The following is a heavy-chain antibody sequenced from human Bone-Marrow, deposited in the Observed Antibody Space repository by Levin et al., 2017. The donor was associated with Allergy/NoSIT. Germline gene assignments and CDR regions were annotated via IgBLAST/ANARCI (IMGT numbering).Heavy chain of an antibody. J-gene: IGHJ3*02. CDR3: AGVMITLGEPGVLNI. D-gene: IGHD3-16*01. Sequence: KPSETLSLTCNVSGGSMSSYFWTWIRQPAGKGLEWIGRIFSSGSTNYNPSLKSRVTMSIDPSKNQVSLRLSSVTAADTAVYYCAGVMITLGEPGVLNIWGPGAVVTVSS. V-gene: IGHV4-4*07. CDR2: IFSSGST. CDR1: GGSMSSYF.